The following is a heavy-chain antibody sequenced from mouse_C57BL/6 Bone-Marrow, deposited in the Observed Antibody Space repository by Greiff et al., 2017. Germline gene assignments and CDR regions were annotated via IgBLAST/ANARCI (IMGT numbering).Heavy chain of an antibody. Sequence: VQLQQSGAELARPGASVKMSCKASGYTFTSYTMHWVKQRPGQGLEWIGYINPSSGYTKYNQKFKDKATLTADKSSSTAYMQLSSLTSEDSAVYYCARLRLGYAMDYWGQGTSVTVAS. CDR3: ARLRLGYAMDY. V-gene: IGHV1-4*01. D-gene: IGHD1-2*01. CDR1: GYTFTSYT. J-gene: IGHJ4*01. CDR2: INPSSGYT.